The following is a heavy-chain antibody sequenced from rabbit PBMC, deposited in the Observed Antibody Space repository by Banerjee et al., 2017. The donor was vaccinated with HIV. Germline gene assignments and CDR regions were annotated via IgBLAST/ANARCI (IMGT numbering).Heavy chain of an antibody. CDR2: IYGGSSGST. V-gene: IGHV1S40*01. CDR3: AISYTYGAGYVSFYL. D-gene: IGHD6-1*01. Sequence: QSLEESGGDLVKPGASLTLTCTASGFSFSSSYYMCWVRQAPGKGLEWIGCIYGGSSGSTYYANWAKGRFTISKTSSTTVTLQMTSLTAADTATYFCAISYTYGAGYVSFYLWGQGTLVTVS. J-gene: IGHJ4*01. CDR1: GFSFSSSYY.